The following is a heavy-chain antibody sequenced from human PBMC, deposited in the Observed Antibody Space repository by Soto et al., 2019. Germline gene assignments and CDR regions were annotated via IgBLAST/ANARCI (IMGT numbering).Heavy chain of an antibody. V-gene: IGHV1-18*01. J-gene: IGHJ3*02. CDR3: ARERVVVAAPDAFDI. D-gene: IGHD2-15*01. CDR1: GYTFTSYG. CDR2: ISAYNGNT. Sequence: GSVKVSCKASGYTFTSYGISWVRQAPGQGLEWMGWISAYNGNTNYAQKLQGRVTMTTDTSTSTAYMELRSLRSDDTAVYYCARERVVVAAPDAFDIWGQGTMVTVSS.